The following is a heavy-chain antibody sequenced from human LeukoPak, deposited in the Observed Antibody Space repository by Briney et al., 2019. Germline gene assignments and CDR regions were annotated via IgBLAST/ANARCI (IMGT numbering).Heavy chain of an antibody. CDR1: GFSFSDYY. D-gene: IGHD3-22*01. CDR3: ARGSSGVYYYDSSGYSDY. J-gene: IGHJ4*02. V-gene: IGHV3-7*01. CDR2: IKQDGSEK. Sequence: GGSLRLSCAASGFSFSDYYMSWIRQAPGKGLEWVANIKQDGSEKYYVDSVKGRFTISRDNAKNSLYLQMNSLRAEDTAVYYCARGSSGVYYYDSSGYSDYWGQGTLVTVSS.